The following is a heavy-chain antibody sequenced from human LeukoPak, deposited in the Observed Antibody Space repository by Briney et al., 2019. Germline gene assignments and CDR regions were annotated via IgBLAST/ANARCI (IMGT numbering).Heavy chain of an antibody. D-gene: IGHD6-19*01. V-gene: IGHV3-7*04. CDR3: VGGYGWLPDY. J-gene: IGHJ4*02. Sequence: GGSLRLSCAASGSTLSEFWMNWVRQAPGEGLEWVANIKQDGREKNYADSVKGRFTISRDNAKNSAYLQMNNLRVDDTAVYYCVGGYGWLPDYWGQGTLVTVSS. CDR2: IKQDGREK. CDR1: GSTLSEFW.